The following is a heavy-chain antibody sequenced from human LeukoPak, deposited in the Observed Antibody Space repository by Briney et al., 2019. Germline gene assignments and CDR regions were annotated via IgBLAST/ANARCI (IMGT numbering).Heavy chain of an antibody. CDR2: ISSSSSYI. CDR3: AKGLVHKYYYGSGSFGRDAFDI. CDR1: GFTFSSYS. D-gene: IGHD3-10*01. J-gene: IGHJ3*02. Sequence: GGSLRLSCAASGFTFSSYSMNWVRQAPGKGLEWVSSISSSSSYIYYADSVKGRSTISRDNSKNTLYLQMNSLRAEDTAVYYCAKGLVHKYYYGSGSFGRDAFDIWGQGTMVTVSS. V-gene: IGHV3-21*04.